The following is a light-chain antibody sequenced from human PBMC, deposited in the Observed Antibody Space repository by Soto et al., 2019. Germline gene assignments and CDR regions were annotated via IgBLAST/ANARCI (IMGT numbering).Light chain of an antibody. J-gene: IGKJ2*01. V-gene: IGKV1-27*01. CDR1: QGVRNY. CDR2: AAS. CDR3: QKCNSAPYT. Sequence: DIQMTQSPSSLSASVGDRVTITCRASQGVRNYLAWYQQKPGKVPKLLMYAASTLQSGVPSRFSGTGSGTHFTLTISSLQPEDVATSYCQKCNSAPYTFGQGTKLEIK.